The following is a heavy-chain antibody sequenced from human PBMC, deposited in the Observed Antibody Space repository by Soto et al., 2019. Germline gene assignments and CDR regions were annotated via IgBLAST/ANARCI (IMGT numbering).Heavy chain of an antibody. J-gene: IGHJ1*01. V-gene: IGHV1-69*12. Sequence: QVQLVQSGAEVKKPGSSVKVYCKASGGTFSSYAISWVRQAPGQGLVWLGGIIPIFGTANYAQKFQGRVTITADESTSTAYMELSSLRSEGTAVYYCARDRDQKDSSHHFQHWGQGTLVTVSS. D-gene: IGHD6-13*01. CDR1: GGTFSSYA. CDR2: IIPIFGTA. CDR3: ARDRDQKDSSHHFQH.